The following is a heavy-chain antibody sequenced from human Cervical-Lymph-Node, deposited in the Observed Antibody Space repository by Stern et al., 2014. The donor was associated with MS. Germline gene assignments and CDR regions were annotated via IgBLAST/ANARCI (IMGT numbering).Heavy chain of an antibody. D-gene: IGHD4-17*01. V-gene: IGHV3-23*04. J-gene: IGHJ4*02. CDR1: GFTFSSSA. Sequence: EIQLVESGGGLVQPGGSLRLSCAASGFTFSSSAMRWVRQAPGKGLEWVSAISGSGGSTYYADSVKGRFTISADHSKNTLYLQMNSLRAEDTAVYYCAKSTVTSLSDYWGQGTLVTVSS. CDR2: ISGSGGST. CDR3: AKSTVTSLSDY.